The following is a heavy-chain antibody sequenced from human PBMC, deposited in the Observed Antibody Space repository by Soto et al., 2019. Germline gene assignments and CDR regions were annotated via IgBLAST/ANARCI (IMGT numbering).Heavy chain of an antibody. V-gene: IGHV4-30-2*01. CDR2: IYHCGST. CDR3: ARGALRWSTSWDFDY. D-gene: IGHD4-17*01. CDR1: GGSINSGAYS. J-gene: IGHJ4*02. Sequence: QLQLQESGSGLVKPSQTLSLTCAVSGGSINSGAYSWSWIRQPPGKALEWIGYIYHCGSTYYNPSLKSRGTLAVDRSKDQFALNLSSVTAADTAMYYCARGALRWSTSWDFDYWGQGTLVTVSS.